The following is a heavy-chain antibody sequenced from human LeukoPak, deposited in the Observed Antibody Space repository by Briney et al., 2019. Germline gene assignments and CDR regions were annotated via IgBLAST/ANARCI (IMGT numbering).Heavy chain of an antibody. Sequence: PGGSLRLSCAASGFTFSSYAMSWVRQAPGKGLEWVSAISGSGGSTYYADSVKGRFTISRDNSKNTVYLQMNSLRADDTAVYYCVKVMGISLFKVVPRDWGQGILVTVSS. CDR1: GFTFSSYA. CDR2: ISGSGGST. V-gene: IGHV3-23*01. CDR3: VKVMGISLFKVVPRD. D-gene: IGHD3-3*01. J-gene: IGHJ4*02.